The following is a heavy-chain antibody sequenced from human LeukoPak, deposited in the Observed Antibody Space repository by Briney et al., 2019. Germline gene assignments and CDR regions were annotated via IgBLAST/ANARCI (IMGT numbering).Heavy chain of an antibody. V-gene: IGHV1-2*02. D-gene: IGHD6-13*01. CDR2: INPNSGGT. J-gene: IGHJ4*02. CDR1: GYTFTGYY. CDR3: ARASSSSCENDY. Sequence: VSVKVSCKASGYTFTGYYMHWVRQAPGQGLEWMGWINPNSGGTNYAQKFQGRVTMTRDTSISTAYMELSRLRSDDTAVYYCARASSSSCENDYWGQGTLVTVSS.